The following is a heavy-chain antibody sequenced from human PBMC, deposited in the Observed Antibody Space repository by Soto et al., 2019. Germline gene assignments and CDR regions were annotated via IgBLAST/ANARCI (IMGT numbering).Heavy chain of an antibody. CDR2: ISGSGGAT. J-gene: IGHJ6*02. V-gene: IGHV3-23*01. D-gene: IGHD6-13*01. Sequence: QPGGSLRLSCAASGFTFDNYAMNWVRQAPGKGLEWVAHISGSGGATKYADSVKGRFSISKDNSKNTLYLQMNSLRAEDTAVYYCAKEYSKGMDVWGQGTTVTVSS. CDR1: GFTFDNYA. CDR3: AKEYSKGMDV.